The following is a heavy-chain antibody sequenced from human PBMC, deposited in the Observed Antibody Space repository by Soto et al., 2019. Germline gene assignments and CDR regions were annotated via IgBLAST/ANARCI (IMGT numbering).Heavy chain of an antibody. CDR1: RYTHTELS. CDR3: ATLSNDFWSGPNNWFDP. CDR2: FDPEDGET. J-gene: IGHJ5*02. Sequence: SLQDSCKVARYTHTELSMHWVRQAPGKGLEWMGGFDPEDGETIYAQKFQGRVTMTEDTSTDTAYMELSSLRSEDTAVYYCATLSNDFWSGPNNWFDPWGQGTLATVSS. V-gene: IGHV1-24*01. D-gene: IGHD3-3*01.